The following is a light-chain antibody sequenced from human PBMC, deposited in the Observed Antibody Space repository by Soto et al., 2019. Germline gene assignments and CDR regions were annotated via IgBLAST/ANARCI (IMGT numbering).Light chain of an antibody. CDR3: QQYKDYSWT. CDR2: KAS. CDR1: QSISIW. J-gene: IGKJ1*01. Sequence: DIQMTQSPSTLSASVGDRVAITCRASQSISIWLAWYQQKTGKAPKLLIYKASSLESGVPSRFSGSGSGTEFTITISSLQPDDFATYYCQQYKDYSWTFGQGTKVEIK. V-gene: IGKV1-5*03.